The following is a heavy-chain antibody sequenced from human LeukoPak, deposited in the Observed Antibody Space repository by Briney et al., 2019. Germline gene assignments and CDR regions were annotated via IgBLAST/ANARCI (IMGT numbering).Heavy chain of an antibody. Sequence: SSETLSLTCAVSGGSISSSNWWSWVRQPPGKGLEWIGEIYHSGSTNYNPSLKSRVTISVDKSKNQFSLKLSSVTAADTAVYYCASAAGWGIAAAGTNFDYWGQGTLVTVSS. CDR3: ASAAGWGIAAAGTNFDY. D-gene: IGHD6-13*01. J-gene: IGHJ4*02. V-gene: IGHV4-4*02. CDR1: GGSISSSNW. CDR2: IYHSGST.